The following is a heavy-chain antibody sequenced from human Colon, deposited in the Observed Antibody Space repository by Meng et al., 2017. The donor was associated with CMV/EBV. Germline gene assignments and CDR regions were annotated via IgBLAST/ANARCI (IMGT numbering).Heavy chain of an antibody. Sequence: ASVKVSCKASGYTFTSYGMNWVRQVPGQGLEWMGYISDYSGITKYAEKFKGRITVSTDASTKTAYMEMRSLRSEDTAVYYCARWVASGTRGESWFDPWGQGTLVTVSS. CDR3: ARWVASGTRGESWFDP. CDR2: ISDYSGIT. CDR1: GYTFTSYG. D-gene: IGHD1-1*01. V-gene: IGHV1-18*01. J-gene: IGHJ5*02.